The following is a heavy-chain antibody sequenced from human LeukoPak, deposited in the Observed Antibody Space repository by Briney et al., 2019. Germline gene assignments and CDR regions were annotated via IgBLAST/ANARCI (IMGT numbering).Heavy chain of an antibody. D-gene: IGHD3-10*01. V-gene: IGHV1-8*01. J-gene: IGHJ6*02. CDR2: VNPNSGNT. Sequence: ASVKVSCKAFGYTFTRIHIKWGRQGTGQGLEWIGWVNPNSGNTGYAQKFQGRVTMTRNNSISTASMELSSLRSEDTAVYYCARGRGSILRPWFPPYGMDVWGQGTTVTVSS. CDR3: ARGRGSILRPWFPPYGMDV. CDR1: GYTFTRIH.